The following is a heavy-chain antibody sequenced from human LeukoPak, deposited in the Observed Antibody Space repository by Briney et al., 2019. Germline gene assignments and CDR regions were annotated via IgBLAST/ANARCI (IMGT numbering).Heavy chain of an antibody. J-gene: IGHJ4*02. CDR2: ISYDGSNK. D-gene: IGHD1-26*01. CDR3: AKGWSSWWGLLPFPDY. V-gene: IGHV3-30*18. Sequence: GGSLRLSCAASGFTFSSYGMHWVRQAPGKGLEWVAVISYDGSNKYYADSVKGRFTISRDNSKNTLYLQMNSLRAEDTAVYYCAKGWSSWWGLLPFPDYWGQGTLVTVSS. CDR1: GFTFSSYG.